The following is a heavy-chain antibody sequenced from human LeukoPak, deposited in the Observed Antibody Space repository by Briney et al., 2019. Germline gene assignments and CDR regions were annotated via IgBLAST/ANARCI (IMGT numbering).Heavy chain of an antibody. CDR3: ARRGIATRTSLFDY. J-gene: IGHJ4*02. CDR1: GGSISSGGYY. Sequence: SETLSLTCTVSGGSISSGGYYWSWIRQHPGKGLEWIGYIYYSGSTYYNPSLKSRVAISVDTSKNQFSLKLSSVTAADTAVYYCARRGIATRTSLFDYWGQGTLVTVSS. D-gene: IGHD6-6*01. CDR2: IYYSGST. V-gene: IGHV4-39*01.